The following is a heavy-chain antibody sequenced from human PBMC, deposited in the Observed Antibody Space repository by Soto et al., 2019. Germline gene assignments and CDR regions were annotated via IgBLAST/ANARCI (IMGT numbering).Heavy chain of an antibody. J-gene: IGHJ6*02. CDR2: IERDDDDK. D-gene: IGHD1-20*01. CDR3: ARSISGPRRFNGMDV. V-gene: IGHV2-70*13. CDR1: VFSLTSPGMC. Sequence: SGPTLVNPTETLTLTCTFSVFSLTSPGMCASWIRQSPGKALEWLALIERDDDDKYYSTSLKTRLTISKDTRKNQVVLTMANMEPADTATYYCARSISGPRRFNGMDVWGQGTTVTVSS.